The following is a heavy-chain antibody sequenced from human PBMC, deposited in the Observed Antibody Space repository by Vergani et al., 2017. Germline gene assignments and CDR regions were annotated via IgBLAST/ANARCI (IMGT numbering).Heavy chain of an antibody. J-gene: IGHJ4*02. D-gene: IGHD3-16*01. V-gene: IGHV3-9*01. CDR1: GFTFDDYA. Sequence: EVQLVESGGGLVQPGRSLRLSCAASGFTFDDYAMHWVRQAPGKGLEWVSVISWNSGSIGYADSVKGRFTISRDNAQNSLYLQMNSLRAEDTALYYCAKGGGMGGMGYFDYWGQGTLVTVAS. CDR3: AKGGGMGGMGYFDY. CDR2: ISWNSGSI.